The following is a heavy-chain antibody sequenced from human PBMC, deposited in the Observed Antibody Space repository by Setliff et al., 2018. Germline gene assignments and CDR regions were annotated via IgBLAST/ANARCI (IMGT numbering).Heavy chain of an antibody. CDR2: INQSGST. CDR3: ARGLSYYDSSGYLLAPDAFDI. D-gene: IGHD3-22*01. Sequence: ETLSLTCAVYGGSFNSYYWSWIRQPPGKGLEWIGEINQSGSTNYNPSLKSRVTMSVDTSKNQFSLKLSSVTAADTAVYYCARGLSYYDSSGYLLAPDAFDIWGQGTMVTVSS. V-gene: IGHV4-34*01. CDR1: GGSFNSYY. J-gene: IGHJ3*02.